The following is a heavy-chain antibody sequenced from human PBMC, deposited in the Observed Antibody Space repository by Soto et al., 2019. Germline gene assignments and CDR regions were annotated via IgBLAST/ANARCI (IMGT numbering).Heavy chain of an antibody. CDR2: IKQDGSEK. CDR1: GFTFSSYW. J-gene: IGHJ5*02. CDR3: ARGNSYYDFWSGYGANWFDP. V-gene: IGHV3-7*01. Sequence: GGSLRLSCAASGFTFSSYWMSWVRQAPGKGLEWVANIKQDGSEKYYVDSVKGRFTISRDNAKNSLYLQMNSLRAEDTAVYYCARGNSYYDFWSGYGANWFDPWGQGTLVTVSS. D-gene: IGHD3-3*01.